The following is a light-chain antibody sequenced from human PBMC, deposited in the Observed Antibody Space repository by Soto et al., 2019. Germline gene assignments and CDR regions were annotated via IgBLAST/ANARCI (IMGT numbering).Light chain of an antibody. Sequence: QSLMDQEHSLTVSPGGTIPLTCGSSTGAVPSGHYPYWFQQKPGQAPRTLIYDTSNKHSWTPARFSGSLLGGKAALTRAGAQPEDEGEYYCVLSSSGAWAGVGNGTRVT. J-gene: IGLJ1*01. CDR2: DTS. CDR3: VLSSSGAWAG. CDR1: TGAVPSGHY. V-gene: IGLV7-46*01.